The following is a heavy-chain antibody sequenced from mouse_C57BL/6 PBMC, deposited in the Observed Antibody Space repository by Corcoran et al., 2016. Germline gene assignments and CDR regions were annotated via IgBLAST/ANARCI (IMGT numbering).Heavy chain of an antibody. CDR3: ARRKGTTSYCYFDV. V-gene: IGHV1-75*01. CDR1: GYTFTDYY. CDR2: IIPGSGST. D-gene: IGHD1-1*01. Sequence: QVQLQQSGPELVKPGASVKISCKASGYTFTDYYINWVKQRPGQGLEWIGWIIPGSGSTYYNEKFKGKATLTVDKSSSTAYMLLSSLTSEDSAVYFCARRKGTTSYCYFDVWGTGTTVTVSS. J-gene: IGHJ1*03.